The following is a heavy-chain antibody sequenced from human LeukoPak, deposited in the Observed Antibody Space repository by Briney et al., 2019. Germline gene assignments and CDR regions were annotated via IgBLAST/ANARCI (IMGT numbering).Heavy chain of an antibody. CDR1: GFTFSSYA. V-gene: IGHV3-66*01. CDR3: ARDGKAPRLDV. J-gene: IGHJ6*02. D-gene: IGHD1-1*01. CDR2: IYTGGST. Sequence: PGRSLRLSCAASGFTFSSYAMHWVRQAPGKGLEWVSVIYTGGSTYYADSVKGRFTISRDNSKNTLYLQVNSLRAEDTAVYYCARDGKAPRLDVWGQGTTVTVSS.